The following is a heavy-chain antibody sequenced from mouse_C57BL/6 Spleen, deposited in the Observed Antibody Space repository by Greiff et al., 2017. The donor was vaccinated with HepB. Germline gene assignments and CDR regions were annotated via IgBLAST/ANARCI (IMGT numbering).Heavy chain of an antibody. CDR1: GFSLSTSGMG. CDR2: IYWDDDK. D-gene: IGHD1-1*01. CDR3: ARGHATDRHIDV. J-gene: IGHJ1*03. V-gene: IGHV8-12*01. Sequence: QVTLKVSGPGILQSSQTLSLTCSFSGFSLSTSGMGVSWIRQPSGKGLEWLAHIYWDDDKRYNPYLKSRLTISKDTSRNQVFLKLNSVDTADTATYYGARGHATDRHIDVWGKGTTVTVSS.